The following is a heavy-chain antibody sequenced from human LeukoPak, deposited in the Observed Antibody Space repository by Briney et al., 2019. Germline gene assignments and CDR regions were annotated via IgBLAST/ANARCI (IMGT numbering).Heavy chain of an antibody. CDR1: GDSISSRNW. CDR2: IFHTGTT. D-gene: IGHD3-16*01. J-gene: IGHJ5*02. CDR3: ARVGGLNWFDP. Sequence: SETLSLTCVVSGDSISSRNWWTWVRQPPGKGLEWIGEIFHTGTTNYNPSLQSHVSISIDKSKNQFSLTLISMTAADTAIYYCARVGGLNWFDPWGQGTLVIVSS. V-gene: IGHV4/OR15-8*02.